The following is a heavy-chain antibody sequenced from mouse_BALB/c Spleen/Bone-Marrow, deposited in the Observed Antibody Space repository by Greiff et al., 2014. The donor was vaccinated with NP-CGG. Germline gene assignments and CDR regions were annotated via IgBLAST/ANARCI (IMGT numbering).Heavy chain of an antibody. D-gene: IGHD2-1*01. J-gene: IGHJ2*01. V-gene: IGHV5-17*02. CDR2: ISSGSGTI. Sequence: EVKLVESGGDLVQPGGSRKLSCAASGFTFSSFGMHWVRQAPEKGLEWVAYISSGSGTIYYADTVKGRFTISRDNPKNTLFLQMTSLRSEDTAMYYCARGDYGNQYFFDYWGQGATLTVSS. CDR1: GFTFSSFG. CDR3: ARGDYGNQYFFDY.